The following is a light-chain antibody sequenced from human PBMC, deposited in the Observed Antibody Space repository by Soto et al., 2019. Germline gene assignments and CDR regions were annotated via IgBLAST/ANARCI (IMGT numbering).Light chain of an antibody. J-gene: IGKJ3*01. V-gene: IGKV3-20*01. CDR2: GAS. Sequence: EIVVWQSPATLSVCPGERATLSCRASQSVSSNYVAWFHQKPGQAPRLLLYGASSRATGVPDRFSASGSGTDFTLTISRLEPEDFAVYYCQQYGRSPFTFGPGTKVDIK. CDR1: QSVSSNY. CDR3: QQYGRSPFT.